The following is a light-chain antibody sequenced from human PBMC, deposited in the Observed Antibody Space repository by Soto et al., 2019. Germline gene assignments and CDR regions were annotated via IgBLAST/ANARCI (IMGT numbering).Light chain of an antibody. CDR2: YDD. V-gene: IGLV1-36*01. CDR1: SSNIGDNA. Sequence: QSVLTQPPSVSEAPRQRVTISCSGSSSNIGDNAVNWYRQLPGKAPKLLIYYDDLLPSGVSDRFSGSKSGTSASLAISGLQSEDEADYYCAAWDDNLNGLVFGGGTKVTVL. J-gene: IGLJ2*01. CDR3: AAWDDNLNGLV.